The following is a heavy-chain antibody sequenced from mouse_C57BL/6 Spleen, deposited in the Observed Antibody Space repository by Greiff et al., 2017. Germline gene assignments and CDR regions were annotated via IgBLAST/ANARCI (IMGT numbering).Heavy chain of an antibody. CDR2: LYPGDGDT. Sequence: QVQLQQSGAELVKPGASVKISCKASGYAFSSYWLNWVKQRPGMGLEWIGQLYPGDGDTIYNGKFKGKATLAADQSSSTAYMQLSSLTSEYSAVYFCARHHYSNYGGFAYWVQGTLVTVSA. V-gene: IGHV1-80*01. J-gene: IGHJ3*01. CDR3: ARHHYSNYGGFAY. D-gene: IGHD2-5*01. CDR1: GYAFSSYW.